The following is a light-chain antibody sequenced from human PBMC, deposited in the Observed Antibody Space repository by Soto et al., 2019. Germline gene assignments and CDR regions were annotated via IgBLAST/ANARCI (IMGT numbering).Light chain of an antibody. V-gene: IGLV2-14*01. J-gene: IGLJ2*01. CDR3: ASYSSVSTVI. Sequence: QSALTQPASVSGSPGQSITISCTGTSSDVGGYDYVSWYQQYPGKAPNLMIFEVSNRPSGVSNRFSGSKSDNTASLTISGLQAEDEADYHCASYSSVSTVIFGGGTKLTVL. CDR1: SSDVGGYDY. CDR2: EVS.